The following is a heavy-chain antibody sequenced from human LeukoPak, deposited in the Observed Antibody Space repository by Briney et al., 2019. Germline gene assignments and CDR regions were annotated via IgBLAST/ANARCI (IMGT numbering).Heavy chain of an antibody. Sequence: PGGSLRLSCAASGFTFSSYSMNWVRQAPGKGLEWVSSISSSSSYIYYADSVKGRFTISRDNAKNSLYLQMNSLRAEDTAVYYCARGMGGGATNDWFDPWGQGTLVTVSS. CDR1: GFTFSSYS. CDR3: ARGMGGGATNDWFDP. D-gene: IGHD1-26*01. V-gene: IGHV3-21*01. CDR2: ISSSSSYI. J-gene: IGHJ5*02.